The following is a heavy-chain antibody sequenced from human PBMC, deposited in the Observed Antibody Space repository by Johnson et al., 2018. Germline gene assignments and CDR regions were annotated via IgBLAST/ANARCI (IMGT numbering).Heavy chain of an antibody. D-gene: IGHD1-26*01. CDR2: INHSGRT. V-gene: IGHV4-34*01. Sequence: VQLQQWGAGLLKPSETLSLTCAVYGGSFSGYYWSWIRQPPGKGLEWIGEINHSGRTNYNPALKSRVTISVDTSKNQFSLKLSSVTAADTAVYYCARKGDRYYYYGMDVWGQGTTVTVSS. CDR3: ARKGDRYYYYGMDV. CDR1: GGSFSGYY. J-gene: IGHJ6*02.